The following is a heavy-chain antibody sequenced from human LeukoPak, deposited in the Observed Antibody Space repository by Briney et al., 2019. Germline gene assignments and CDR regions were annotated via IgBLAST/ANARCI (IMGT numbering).Heavy chain of an antibody. CDR3: ARGAKVNGWYSDY. CDR2: INHSGST. Sequence: PSETLSLTCAVYGGSFSGYYWSWIRHPPGKGREWIGEINHSGSTNYNPSLKSRVTISVDTSKNQFSLKLSSVTAADTAVFYCARGAKVNGWYSDYWGQGTLVTVSS. D-gene: IGHD6-19*01. J-gene: IGHJ4*02. CDR1: GGSFSGYY. V-gene: IGHV4-34*01.